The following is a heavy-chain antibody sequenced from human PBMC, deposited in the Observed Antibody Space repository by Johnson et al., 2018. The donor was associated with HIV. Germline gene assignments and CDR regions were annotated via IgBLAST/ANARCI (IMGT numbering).Heavy chain of an antibody. D-gene: IGHD3-22*01. CDR1: GFTFDDYG. Sequence: VQLVESGGGVVRPGGSLRLSCAASGFTFDDYGMSWVRQAPGKGLEWVSGINWNGGSTGYADSVTGRFTISRDNAKNSLYLQMNSLRAEDTAVYYCARFDGFITTLRVIGDAFDVWGQGTMVTVSS. V-gene: IGHV3-20*04. CDR2: INWNGGST. CDR3: ARFDGFITTLRVIGDAFDV. J-gene: IGHJ3*01.